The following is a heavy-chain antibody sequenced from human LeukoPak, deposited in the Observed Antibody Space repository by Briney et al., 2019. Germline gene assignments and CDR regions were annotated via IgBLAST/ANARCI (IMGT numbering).Heavy chain of an antibody. CDR3: ARVGMEIGWSLEL. J-gene: IGHJ2*01. V-gene: IGHV1-18*01. D-gene: IGHD2-21*01. Sequence: ASVKVSCKASGYIFRSYGLSWVRQAPGQGLEWLGWISCYNGETRYEQNLQGRVTLTTDTSTTTAYVELRSLRSDDTAVYYCARVGMEIGWSLELWGRGTLVTVSS. CDR2: ISCYNGET. CDR1: GYIFRSYG.